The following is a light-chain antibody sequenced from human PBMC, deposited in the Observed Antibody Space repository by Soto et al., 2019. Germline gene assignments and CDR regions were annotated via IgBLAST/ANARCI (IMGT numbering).Light chain of an antibody. J-gene: IGLJ3*02. CDR1: SSNIGAGYD. CDR3: QSYDNSLSGPVV. V-gene: IGLV1-40*01. Sequence: QSVLTQPPSVSGAPGQTITISCTGSSSNIGAGYDVHWYQQLPGTAPKLLIYANTNRPSGVPDRFSGSKSGTSASLAITGLQAEDEADYYCQSYDNSLSGPVVFGGGTKLTVL. CDR2: ANT.